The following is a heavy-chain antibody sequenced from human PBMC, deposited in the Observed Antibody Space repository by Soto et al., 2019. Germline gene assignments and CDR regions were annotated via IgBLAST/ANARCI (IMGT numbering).Heavy chain of an antibody. CDR3: AREGNDFWSGYYMVEYYYYMDV. Sequence: GASVKVSFKASGYTFTSYGISWVRQAPGQGLEWMGWISAYNGNTNYAQKLQGRVTMTTDTSTSPAYMELRRLRSDDTAVYYCAREGNDFWSGYYMVEYYYYMDVWGKGTTVTVSS. D-gene: IGHD3-3*01. V-gene: IGHV1-18*01. CDR2: ISAYNGNT. CDR1: GYTFTSYG. J-gene: IGHJ6*03.